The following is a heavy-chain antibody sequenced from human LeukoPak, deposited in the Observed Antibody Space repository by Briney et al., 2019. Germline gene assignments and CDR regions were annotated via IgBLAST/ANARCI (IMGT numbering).Heavy chain of an antibody. J-gene: IGHJ4*02. V-gene: IGHV3-30*03. CDR3: ATPRGYSRGSLDY. CDR1: GFTFSSYG. Sequence: GGSLRLSCAASGFTFSSYGMHWVRQAPGKGLEWVAVISYDGSNKYYADSVKGRFTISRDNSKNTLYLQMNSLRAEDTAVYYCATPRGYSRGSLDYWGQGTLVTVSS. D-gene: IGHD1-26*01. CDR2: ISYDGSNK.